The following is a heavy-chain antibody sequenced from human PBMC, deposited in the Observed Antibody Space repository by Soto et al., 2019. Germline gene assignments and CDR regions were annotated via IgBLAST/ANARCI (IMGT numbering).Heavy chain of an antibody. Sequence: QVQLVQSGGEVKKPGSSVKVSCQASGDTFTNHVFTWVRQAPGQGLEWMGGIISLCGTPHYAPRFQGRVTITADESTAPSYMQLSSLRSEDTAVYYCAGDRGSGYDRGDYWGQGTLVTVSS. D-gene: IGHD3-3*01. J-gene: IGHJ4*02. CDR1: GDTFTNHV. V-gene: IGHV1-69*12. CDR3: AGDRGSGYDRGDY. CDR2: IISLCGTP.